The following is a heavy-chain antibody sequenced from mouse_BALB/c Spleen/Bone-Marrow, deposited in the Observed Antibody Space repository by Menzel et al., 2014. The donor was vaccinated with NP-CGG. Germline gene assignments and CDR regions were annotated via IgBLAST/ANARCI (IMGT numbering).Heavy chain of an antibody. Sequence: QVQLQQSGAELVRPGASVKLSCKASGYTLTSYWINWVKQRPGQGLEWIGNIYPSDSYTNYNQKFKDKATLTVDKSSSTAYMQLSSPTSEDSAVYYCTRSGGYYFDYWGQGTTLTVSS. CDR2: IYPSDSYT. J-gene: IGHJ2*01. CDR1: GYTLTSYW. V-gene: IGHV1-69*02. CDR3: TRSGGYYFDY.